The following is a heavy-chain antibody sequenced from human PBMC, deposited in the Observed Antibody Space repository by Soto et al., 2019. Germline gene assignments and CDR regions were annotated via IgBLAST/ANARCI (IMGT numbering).Heavy chain of an antibody. J-gene: IGHJ5*02. Sequence: GGSLRLSCAASGFIFSSHIMNWVRQAPGKGLEWISFITGNSRIINYADSVKGRFTISRDNAKNSLYLQMNSLRAEDTALYYCAKAHFVLFLLYYDDDYNRFYPCGQRTLVTVSS. V-gene: IGHV3-48*01. CDR3: AKAHFVLFLLYYDDDYNRFYP. CDR2: ITGNSRII. CDR1: GFIFSSHI. D-gene: IGHD3-3*01.